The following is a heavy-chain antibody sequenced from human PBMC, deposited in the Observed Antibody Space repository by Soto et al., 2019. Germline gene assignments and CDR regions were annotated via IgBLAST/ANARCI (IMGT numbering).Heavy chain of an antibody. CDR3: ARGLILWFGELTRRGGYYYYMDV. CDR1: GGSFSGYQ. CDR2: INDSGDI. J-gene: IGHJ6*03. D-gene: IGHD3-10*01. Sequence: QVQLQQWGAGLLKPSETLSLTCAVYGGSFSGYQWSWIRQTPGKGLAWIGGINDSGDINYNPSLKSRVTILVDAAKEQISLKLSSVTAADTAVYYCARGLILWFGELTRRGGYYYYMDVWGKGTTVTVSS. V-gene: IGHV4-34*02.